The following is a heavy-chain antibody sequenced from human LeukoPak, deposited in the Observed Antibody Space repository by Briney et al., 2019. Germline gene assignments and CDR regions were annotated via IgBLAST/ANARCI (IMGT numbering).Heavy chain of an antibody. V-gene: IGHV3-21*01. Sequence: GGSLRLSCAASGFTFSTYNMNWVRQAPGKGLEWVSSISSSSYIYYADSVKGRFTISRDNAKNSLYLQMNSLRAEDTAVYYCARDPTSGDYWGQGTLVTVSS. CDR3: ARDPTSGDY. CDR1: GFTFSTYN. J-gene: IGHJ4*02. D-gene: IGHD3-10*01. CDR2: ISSSSYI.